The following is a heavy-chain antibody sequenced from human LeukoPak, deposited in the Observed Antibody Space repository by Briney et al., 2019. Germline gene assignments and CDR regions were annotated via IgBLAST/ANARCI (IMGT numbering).Heavy chain of an antibody. CDR3: AKESRYYGYPI. J-gene: IGHJ4*02. Sequence: QAGGSLRLSCAASGFTFDDYGMTWVRQAPGKGLEWVAVISYDGSNKYYADSVKGRFTISRDNSKNTLYLQMNSLRAEDTAVYYCAKESRYYGYPIWGQGTLVTVSS. V-gene: IGHV3-30*18. CDR1: GFTFDDYG. D-gene: IGHD3-10*01. CDR2: ISYDGSNK.